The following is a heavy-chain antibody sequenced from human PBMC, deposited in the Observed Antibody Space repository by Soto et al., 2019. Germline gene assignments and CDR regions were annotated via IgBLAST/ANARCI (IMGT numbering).Heavy chain of an antibody. CDR3: ATDRTTMVRGVFISYGMDV. D-gene: IGHD3-10*01. Sequence: ASVKVSCKVSGYTLTELSMHWVRQAPGKGLEWMGGFVPEDGETIYAQKFQGRVTMTEDTSTDTAYMELSSLRSEDTAVYYCATDRTTMVRGVFISYGMDVWGEGTAVTLSS. V-gene: IGHV1-24*01. CDR2: FVPEDGET. J-gene: IGHJ6*04. CDR1: GYTLTELS.